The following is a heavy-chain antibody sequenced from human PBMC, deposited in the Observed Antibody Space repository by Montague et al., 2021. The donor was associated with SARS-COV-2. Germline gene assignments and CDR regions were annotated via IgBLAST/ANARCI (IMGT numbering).Heavy chain of an antibody. CDR3: ARGRQHINMVVVVVTGGEYYFDX. D-gene: IGHD3-22*01. Sequence: SETLSLICAVYDGSFSDYSWTWIRQPPGKGLEWIGEINHRGSTNYNPSLKSRVTISVDTSKNQFSLKMTSVTAADTAVYYCARGRQHINMVVVVVTGGEYYFDXWGQGTLVAVSS. CDR2: INHRGST. V-gene: IGHV4-34*01. J-gene: IGHJ4*02. CDR1: DGSFSDYS.